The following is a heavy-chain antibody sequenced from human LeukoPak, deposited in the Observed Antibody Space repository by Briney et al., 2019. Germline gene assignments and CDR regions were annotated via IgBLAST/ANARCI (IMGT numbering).Heavy chain of an antibody. J-gene: IGHJ6*03. Sequence: SETLSLTRAVYGGPFSGYYWSWIRQPPGKGLEWIGEINHSGSTNYNPSLKSRVTISVDTSKNQFSLKLSSVTAADTAVYYCARGRRGYYYYYMDVWGKGTTVTVSS. CDR2: INHSGST. CDR1: GGPFSGYY. CDR3: ARGRRGYYYYYMDV. V-gene: IGHV4-34*01.